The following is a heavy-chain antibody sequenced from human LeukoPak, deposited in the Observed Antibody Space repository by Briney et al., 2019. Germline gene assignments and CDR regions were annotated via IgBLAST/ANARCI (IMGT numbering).Heavy chain of an antibody. Sequence: EASVKVSCKASRYTFTSYYMHWVRHAPGQGREWMGIINPSGGSTSYAQKFQGRVTMTRDTSISTAYTELSRLRSDDTAVYYCARDGFGYSSSWGKGTLVTVSS. CDR1: RYTFTSYY. J-gene: IGHJ4*02. V-gene: IGHV1-46*01. CDR3: ARDGFGYSSS. CDR2: INPSGGST. D-gene: IGHD6-6*01.